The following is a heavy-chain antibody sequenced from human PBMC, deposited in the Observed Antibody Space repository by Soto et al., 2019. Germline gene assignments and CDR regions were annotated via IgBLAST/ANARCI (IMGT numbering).Heavy chain of an antibody. D-gene: IGHD3-22*01. CDR2: ISGSGDRT. J-gene: IGHJ4*02. V-gene: IGHV3-23*01. Sequence: EVQLLESGGGLVQPGGSLRLSCAASGITISNYPMSWVRQAPGKGLEWVSGISGSGDRTYYADSAKGRFSISKDISKNSLSLQLGSLGVEDTAVYFCVKDDGGYPSTAPHWGQGTLVTVSS. CDR1: GITISNYP. CDR3: VKDDGGYPSTAPH.